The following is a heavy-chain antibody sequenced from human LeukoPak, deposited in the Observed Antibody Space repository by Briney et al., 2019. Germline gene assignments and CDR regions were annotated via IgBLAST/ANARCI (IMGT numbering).Heavy chain of an antibody. CDR2: QRYDGSNK. CDR3: AKDPRLPLRAPIGWFDH. V-gene: IGHV3-30*02. D-gene: IGHD2-15*01. J-gene: IGHJ5*02. Sequence: PGGSLRLSCAASGFTFSAYGMHWVRQAPGKGLEWVAFQRYDGSNKYYADSVKGRFTISRDNSKNTLYLQMNSLRAEDTAVYYCAKDPRLPLRAPIGWFDHWGQGTLVTVSS. CDR1: GFTFSAYG.